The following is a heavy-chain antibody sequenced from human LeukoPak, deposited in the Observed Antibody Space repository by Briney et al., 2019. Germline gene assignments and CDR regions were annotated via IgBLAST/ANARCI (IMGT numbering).Heavy chain of an antibody. CDR3: ARGPYRGTAPFDY. D-gene: IGHD3-10*01. V-gene: IGHV3-21*01. CDR2: ISSSSSYI. Sequence: GSLRLSCAASGFTFSSYSMNWVRQAPGKGLEWVSSISSSSSYIYYADSVKGRFTTSRDNAKNSLYLQMNSLRAEDTAVYYCARGPYRGTAPFDYWGQGTLVTVSS. J-gene: IGHJ4*02. CDR1: GFTFSSYS.